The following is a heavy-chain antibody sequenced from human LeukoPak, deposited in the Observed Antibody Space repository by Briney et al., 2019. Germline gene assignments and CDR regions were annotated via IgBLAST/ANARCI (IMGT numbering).Heavy chain of an antibody. CDR1: GYTVSSYA. J-gene: IGHJ4*02. CDR3: ARQKQSHGNFDY. Sequence: GGSLRLSCAASGYTVSSYAMHWVRQPIGKGLEWVSALGIAGDTFYPGSVKGRFTISRENAKNSLYLQMNSLRAEDTAMYYCARQKQSHGNFDYWGLGTLVTVSS. V-gene: IGHV3-13*01. D-gene: IGHD1-26*01. CDR2: LGIAGDT.